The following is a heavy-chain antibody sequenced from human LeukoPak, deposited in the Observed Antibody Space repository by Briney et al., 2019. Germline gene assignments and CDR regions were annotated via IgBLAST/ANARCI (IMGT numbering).Heavy chain of an antibody. CDR2: ISGGGVTT. Sequence: GGSLRLSCVTSGFTFSSYAMSWVRQAPGKGLEWVSAISGGGVTTNYADSVKGRFTISRDNSKNTLSLQMNSLKTEDTAVYYCTREGVITIFGVVTPWRGGDDYWGQGTLVTVSS. D-gene: IGHD3-3*01. CDR1: GFTFSSYA. V-gene: IGHV3-23*01. J-gene: IGHJ4*02. CDR3: TREGVITIFGVVTPWRGGDDY.